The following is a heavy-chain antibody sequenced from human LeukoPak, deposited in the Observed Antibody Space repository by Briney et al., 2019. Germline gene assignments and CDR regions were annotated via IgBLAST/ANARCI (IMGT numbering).Heavy chain of an antibody. CDR3: AKMPVSYSSGWSTFDY. Sequence: GGSLRLSCAASGFTFSSYAMSWVRQTPGKGLEWVSGISDSGGSTYYADSEKGRFTISRDNSKNTLYLQMNSLRAEDTAIYYCAKMPVSYSSGWSTFDYWGQGTLVTVSS. D-gene: IGHD6-19*01. V-gene: IGHV3-23*01. J-gene: IGHJ4*02. CDR1: GFTFSSYA. CDR2: ISDSGGST.